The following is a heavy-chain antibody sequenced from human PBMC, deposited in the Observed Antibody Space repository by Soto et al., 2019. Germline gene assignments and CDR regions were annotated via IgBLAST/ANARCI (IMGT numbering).Heavy chain of an antibody. CDR2: ISTNSGNT. V-gene: IGHV1-18*01. D-gene: IGHD2-8*01. CDR3: ARDNGYYDF. CDR1: GYTFSSYS. J-gene: IGHJ4*02. Sequence: QIQMVQSGAEVKQPGASVKISCKTSGYTFSSYSINWVRQAPGQGLEWMAWISTNSGNTHYAERVQGGVTVTLDKSARTAFMEMWGLTSDDTAVYFCARDNGYYDFWGQGTLVTVSS.